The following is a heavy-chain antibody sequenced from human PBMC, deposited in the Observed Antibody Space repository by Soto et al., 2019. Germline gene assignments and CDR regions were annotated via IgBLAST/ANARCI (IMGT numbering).Heavy chain of an antibody. CDR2: IYYSGST. Sequence: QVQLQESGPGLVKPSETLSLTCSVSGGAISSYYWGWIRQPPGKGLEWIGYIYYSGSTNYNPSLKSRVTISADTSKHEFSLKLSSVTAADTAVYYCARMSHSKWELHPQDFQQWGQGTLVTVSS. CDR3: ARMSHSKWELHPQDFQQ. J-gene: IGHJ1*01. D-gene: IGHD1-26*01. V-gene: IGHV4-59*01. CDR1: GGAISSYY.